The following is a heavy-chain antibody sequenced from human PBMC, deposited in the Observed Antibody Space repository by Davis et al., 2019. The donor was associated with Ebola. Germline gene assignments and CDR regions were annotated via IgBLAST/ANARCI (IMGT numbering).Heavy chain of an antibody. CDR3: ARVWYCTNGVCYKDAFDI. CDR1: GFTSSSYS. J-gene: IGHJ3*02. Sequence: PGGSLRLSCAASGFTSSSYSMNWVRQAPGKGLEWVSYISSSSSTIYYADSVKGRFTISKDNAKNSLYLQMNSLRDEDTAVYYCARVWYCTNGVCYKDAFDIWGQGTMVTVSS. V-gene: IGHV3-48*02. D-gene: IGHD2-8*01. CDR2: ISSSSSTI.